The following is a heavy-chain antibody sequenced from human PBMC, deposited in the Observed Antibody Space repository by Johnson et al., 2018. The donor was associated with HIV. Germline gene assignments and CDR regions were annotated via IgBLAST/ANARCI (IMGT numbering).Heavy chain of an antibody. Sequence: QVQLVESGGGVVQPGRSLRLSCAASGFTFSSYGMHWVRQAPGKGLEWVAFIRYDESNKYYADSVRGRFTISRDNSKNTLSLQMNSLRAEDTAVYYCAKSDCSGGSCYSVWRHAFDIWGQGTMVTVSS. V-gene: IGHV3-30*02. D-gene: IGHD2-15*01. CDR2: IRYDESNK. CDR3: AKSDCSGGSCYSVWRHAFDI. CDR1: GFTFSSYG. J-gene: IGHJ3*02.